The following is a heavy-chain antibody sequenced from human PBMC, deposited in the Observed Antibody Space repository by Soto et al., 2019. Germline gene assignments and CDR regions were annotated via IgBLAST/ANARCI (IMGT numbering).Heavy chain of an antibody. Sequence: QVPLQESGPGLVKPSQTLSLTCTVSGGSISSGGYYWNWIRQHPGKGLEWIGYIYYSGSINYNPSLQSRITMSVDTSKNQFSLNLSSVTAADTAVYYCARARAVAGSPFDCWGQGTPATVSS. CDR2: IYYSGSI. V-gene: IGHV4-31*03. CDR1: GGSISSGGYY. J-gene: IGHJ4*02. D-gene: IGHD6-19*01. CDR3: ARARAVAGSPFDC.